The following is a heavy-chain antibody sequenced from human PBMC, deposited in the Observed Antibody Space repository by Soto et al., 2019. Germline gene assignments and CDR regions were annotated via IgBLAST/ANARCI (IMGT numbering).Heavy chain of an antibody. CDR3: ATSVNSAMAFDY. CDR1: GYTFTHYY. CDR2: INPNGGST. Sequence: QVQLVQSGAEVKKPGASVKVSCKASGYTFTHYYIPWVRQAHGQGLEWMGIINPNGGSTTYAQKFRAGYTLTRDTSTSTVYMELSSLRSEDSAVDYCATSVNSAMAFDYWGQGTLVTVSS. J-gene: IGHJ4*02. V-gene: IGHV1-46*01. D-gene: IGHD5-18*01.